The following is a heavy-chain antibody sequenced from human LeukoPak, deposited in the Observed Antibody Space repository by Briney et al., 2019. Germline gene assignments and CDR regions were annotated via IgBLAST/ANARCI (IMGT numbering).Heavy chain of an antibody. CDR3: VRHLKRKDYGDYGPCFDY. V-gene: IGHV4-59*08. Sequence: SETLSLTCTVSGGSISSYYWSWIRQPPGKGLEWIGYIYDSGSTNYNLSLKSRVTISADTSNNQFSLKLSSVTAADTAVYYCVRHLKRKDYGDYGPCFDYWGQGTLVTVSS. CDR2: IYDSGST. CDR1: GGSISSYY. D-gene: IGHD4-17*01. J-gene: IGHJ4*02.